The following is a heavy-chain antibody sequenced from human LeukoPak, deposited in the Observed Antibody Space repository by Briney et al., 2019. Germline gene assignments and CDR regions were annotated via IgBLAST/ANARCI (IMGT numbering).Heavy chain of an antibody. V-gene: IGHV4-39*07. J-gene: IGHJ5*02. CDR2: IYYSGST. D-gene: IGHD3-9*01. Sequence: SETLSLTCTVSGGSISSSSYYWGWIRQPPGKGLEWIGSIYYSGSTYYNPSLKSRVTISVDTSKNQFSLKLSSVTAADTAVYYCARDRGTIFSREWFDPWGQGTLVTASS. CDR3: ARDRGTIFSREWFDP. CDR1: GGSISSSSYY.